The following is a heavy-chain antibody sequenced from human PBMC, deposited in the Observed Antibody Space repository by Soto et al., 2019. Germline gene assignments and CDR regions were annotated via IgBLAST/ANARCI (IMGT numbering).Heavy chain of an antibody. CDR2: IIPILGIA. J-gene: IGHJ4*02. CDR1: GGTFSSYT. CDR3: ASGPSGCPNDRTFCPLLV. D-gene: IGHD3-3*01. V-gene: IGHV1-69*02. Sequence: GASVKVSCKASGGTFSSYTISWVRQAPGQGLEWMGRIIPILGIANYAQKFQGRVTITRDTSASTAYMELSSLRSEDTAVYYCASGPSGCPNDRTFCPLLVWGQGTLVTVSS.